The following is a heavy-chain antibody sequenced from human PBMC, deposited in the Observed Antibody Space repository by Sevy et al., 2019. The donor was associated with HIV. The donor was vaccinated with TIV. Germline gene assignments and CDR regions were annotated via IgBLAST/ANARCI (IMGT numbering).Heavy chain of an antibody. CDR3: AKALGGGYLYGVDY. J-gene: IGHJ4*02. V-gene: IGHV3-23*01. D-gene: IGHD5-12*01. Sequence: GGSLRLSCVPSGFTFSRYAMTWVRQAPGKGLEWVSGISGSDDSTYYADSVKGRFTISRDNSKNTFYLQMNSLRVEDTAVYYCAKALGGGYLYGVDYWGQGTLVTVSS. CDR2: ISGSDDST. CDR1: GFTFSRYA.